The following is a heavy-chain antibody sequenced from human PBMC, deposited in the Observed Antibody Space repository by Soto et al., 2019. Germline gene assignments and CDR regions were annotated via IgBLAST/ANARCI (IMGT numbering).Heavy chain of an antibody. Sequence: GASVKVSCKASGYTFTGYYMHWVRQAPGQGLEWMGWINPNSGGTNYAQKFQGWVTMTRDTSISTAYMELSRLRSGDTAVYYCARTHCISTSCYSPYYYYGMDVWGQGTTVTVSS. J-gene: IGHJ6*02. V-gene: IGHV1-2*04. CDR1: GYTFTGYY. D-gene: IGHD2-2*01. CDR3: ARTHCISTSCYSPYYYYGMDV. CDR2: INPNSGGT.